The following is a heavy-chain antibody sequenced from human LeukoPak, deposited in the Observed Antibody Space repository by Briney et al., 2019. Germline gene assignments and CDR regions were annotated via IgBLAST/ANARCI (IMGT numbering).Heavy chain of an antibody. Sequence: PSETLSLTCTVSGYSISSGYYWGWIRQPPGKGLEWIGSIYHSGSTYYNPSLKSRVTISVDTSKNQFSLKLSSVTAADTAVYYCARDAYSGYGPPDYYMDVWGKGTTVTISS. CDR2: IYHSGST. CDR3: ARDAYSGYGPPDYYMDV. V-gene: IGHV4-38-2*02. CDR1: GYSISSGYY. J-gene: IGHJ6*03. D-gene: IGHD5-12*01.